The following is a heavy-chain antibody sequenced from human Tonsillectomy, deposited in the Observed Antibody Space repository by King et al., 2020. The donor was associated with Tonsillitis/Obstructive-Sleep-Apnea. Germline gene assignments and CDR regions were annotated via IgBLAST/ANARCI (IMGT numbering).Heavy chain of an antibody. CDR2: ISSSSSTI. CDR3: ARDWLGSVYDFWGGYYTGMEGPVDY. V-gene: IGHV3-48*02. J-gene: IGHJ4*02. CDR1: GFTFSSYS. Sequence: VQLVESGGGLVQPGGSLRLSCAASGFTFSSYSMNWVRQAPGKGLEWVSYISSSSSTIYYADSVKGRFTISRDNAKNSLYLQMNSLRDEDTAVYYCARDWLGSVYDFWGGYYTGMEGPVDYWGQGTLVTVSS. D-gene: IGHD3-3*01.